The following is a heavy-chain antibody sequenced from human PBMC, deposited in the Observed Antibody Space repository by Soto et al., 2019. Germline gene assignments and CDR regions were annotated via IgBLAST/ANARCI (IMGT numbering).Heavy chain of an antibody. J-gene: IGHJ4*02. Sequence: QVQLVQSGAEVKKPGSSVNVSCTASGGTFSSYAISWVRQAPGQGLEWMGGIIPIFGTANYAQKFQGRVTITADESTSTAYMELSSLRSEDTAVYYCARGGAGYCSGGSCYLCDYWGQGTLVTVSS. CDR3: ARGGAGYCSGGSCYLCDY. V-gene: IGHV1-69*01. CDR1: GGTFSSYA. D-gene: IGHD2-15*01. CDR2: IIPIFGTA.